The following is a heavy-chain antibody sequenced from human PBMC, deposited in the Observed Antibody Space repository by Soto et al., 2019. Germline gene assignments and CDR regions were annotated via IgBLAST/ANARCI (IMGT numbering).Heavy chain of an antibody. CDR2: IMPVFGTA. V-gene: IGHV1-69*01. J-gene: IGHJ2*01. D-gene: IGHD2-8*01. CDR3: ASLSRNGFVGLWYFEL. Sequence: QVQLVQSGSEVRKPGSSVKVSCKASGDTFSSYTFAWVRQAPGQGLQWVGGIMPVFGTAYYAQNFQGRVTMTADESTSTVYMELSSLRSDDSAVFYCASLSRNGFVGLWYFELWGRGTLVTVSS. CDR1: GDTFSSYT.